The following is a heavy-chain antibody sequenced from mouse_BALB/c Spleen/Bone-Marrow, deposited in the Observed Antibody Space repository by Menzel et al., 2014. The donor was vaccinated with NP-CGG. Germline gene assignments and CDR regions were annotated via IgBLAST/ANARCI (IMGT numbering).Heavy chain of an antibody. CDR3: ARHRYYAMDY. CDR2: IWSDGST. Sequence: VKLMESGPGLVAPSQSLSITCTISGFSLTNYGLHWVRQPPGKGLEWLVVIWSDGSTTYNPALKSRLSISKDNSKSXVFLKMNRLQTDDTAMCYCARHRYYAMDYWGQGTSVTVSS. J-gene: IGHJ4*01. V-gene: IGHV2-6-1*01. CDR1: GFSLTNYG.